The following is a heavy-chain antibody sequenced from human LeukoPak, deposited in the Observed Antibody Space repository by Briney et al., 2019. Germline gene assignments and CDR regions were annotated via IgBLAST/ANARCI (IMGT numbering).Heavy chain of an antibody. J-gene: IGHJ6*02. Sequence: ASVKVSCKASGYTFTSYGISWVRQAPGQGLEWMGWISAYNGNTNYAQKLQGRVTITADKSTSTAYMELSSLRSEDTAVYYCARVPLDFWSGNGSGPPAPPRRIYYYGMDVWGQGTTVTVSS. V-gene: IGHV1-18*01. D-gene: IGHD3-3*01. CDR2: ISAYNGNT. CDR1: GYTFTSYG. CDR3: ARVPLDFWSGNGSGPPAPPRRIYYYGMDV.